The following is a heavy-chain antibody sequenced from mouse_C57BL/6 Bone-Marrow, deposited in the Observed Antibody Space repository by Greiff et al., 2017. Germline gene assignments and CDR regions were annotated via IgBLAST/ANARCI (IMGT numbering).Heavy chain of an antibody. CDR3: ASPEGYYDYPLGYFDV. J-gene: IGHJ1*03. Sequence: QVQLQQPGTELVKPGASVKLSCKASGYTFTSYWMHWVKQRPGQGLEWIGNINPSNGGTNYNEKFKSKATLTVDKSSSTAYMQLSSLTSEDSAVYYCASPEGYYDYPLGYFDVWGTGTTVTVSS. V-gene: IGHV1-53*01. CDR1: GYTFTSYW. CDR2: INPSNGGT. D-gene: IGHD2-4*01.